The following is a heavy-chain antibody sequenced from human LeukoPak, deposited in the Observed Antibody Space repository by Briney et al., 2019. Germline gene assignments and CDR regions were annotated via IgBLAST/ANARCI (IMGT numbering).Heavy chain of an antibody. CDR3: AREAIVVVTAILDY. D-gene: IGHD2-21*02. J-gene: IGHJ4*02. Sequence: SQTLSLTCAISGDSVSSNSAAWNWIRQAPSRGLELLARTYYRSKWYNDYAVSVKSRITINPDTSKNQFSLQLNSVTPEDTAVYYCAREAIVVVTAILDYWGQGTLVTVSS. CDR1: GDSVSSNSAA. V-gene: IGHV6-1*01. CDR2: TYYRSKWYN.